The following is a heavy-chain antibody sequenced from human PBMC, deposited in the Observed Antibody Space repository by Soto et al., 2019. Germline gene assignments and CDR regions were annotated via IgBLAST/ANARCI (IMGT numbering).Heavy chain of an antibody. V-gene: IGHV3-23*01. CDR3: AKVGYYDFWGVAKNWFDP. D-gene: IGHD3-3*01. Sequence: EVQVLESGGGLVQPGGSLRLSCAASGFTFSRHAISWVRQAPGKGLEWVSALSGSGGSTYYADSVRGRFTISRDNSKNTLYLQMNSLRAEDTAVYYCAKVGYYDFWGVAKNWFDPWGQGTLVTVSS. CDR2: LSGSGGST. CDR1: GFTFSRHA. J-gene: IGHJ5*02.